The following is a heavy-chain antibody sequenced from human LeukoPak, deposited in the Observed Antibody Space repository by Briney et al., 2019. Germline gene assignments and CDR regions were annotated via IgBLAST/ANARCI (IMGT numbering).Heavy chain of an antibody. D-gene: IGHD4-23*01. CDR2: INSDGRST. CDR1: GFTFSAYW. V-gene: IGHV3-74*01. Sequence: PGGSLRLSCAASGFTFSAYWMHWVRQGPEKGLVWVSRINSDGRSTTYADSVKGRFTISRDNAKSTPYLQMNSLRAEDTAVYYCARDRNGGKGFDYWGQGTLVTVSS. CDR3: ARDRNGGKGFDY. J-gene: IGHJ4*02.